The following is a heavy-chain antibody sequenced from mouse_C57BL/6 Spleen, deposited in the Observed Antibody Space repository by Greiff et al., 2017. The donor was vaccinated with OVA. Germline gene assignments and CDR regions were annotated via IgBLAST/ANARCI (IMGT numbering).Heavy chain of an antibody. CDR1: GFTFSSYA. J-gene: IGHJ2*01. Sequence: EVQLVESGGGLVKPGGSLKLSCAASGFTFSSYAMSWVRQTPEKRLEWVATISDGGSYTYYPDNVKGRFTISRDNAKNNLYLQLSQLKSEDTAMYYCARCPYYSNYRAYYFDYWGQGTTLTVSS. V-gene: IGHV5-4*01. CDR2: ISDGGSYT. D-gene: IGHD2-5*01. CDR3: ARCPYYSNYRAYYFDY.